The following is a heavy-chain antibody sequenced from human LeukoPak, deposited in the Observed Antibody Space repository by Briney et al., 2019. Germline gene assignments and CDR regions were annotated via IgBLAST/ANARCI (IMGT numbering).Heavy chain of an antibody. D-gene: IGHD3-9*01. J-gene: IGHJ4*02. CDR1: GFTFSNYT. V-gene: IGHV3-48*04. CDR2: ISRSGTTI. CDR3: ATNHPNGGGGRYFDWSPID. Sequence: GGSLRLSCAASGFTFSNYTMNWVRQAPGKGLEWVSFISRSGTTIYYADSVKGRFTRSRDNAKNSLHLQMNSLRAEDTAVYYCATNHPNGGGGRYFDWSPIDWGQGTLVTVSS.